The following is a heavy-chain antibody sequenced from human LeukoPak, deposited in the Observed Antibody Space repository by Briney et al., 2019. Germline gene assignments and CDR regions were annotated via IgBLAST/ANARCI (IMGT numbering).Heavy chain of an antibody. CDR3: AGDVLLWFGEPQGTYDY. Sequence: PSETLSLTCAVYGGSFSGYYWSRIRQPPGKGLEWIGEINHSGSTNYNLSLKSRVTITVDTSKNQFSLKLSSVTAADTAVYYCAGDVLLWFGEPQGTYDYWGQGTLVTVSS. CDR1: GGSFSGYY. CDR2: INHSGST. D-gene: IGHD3-10*01. V-gene: IGHV4-34*01. J-gene: IGHJ4*02.